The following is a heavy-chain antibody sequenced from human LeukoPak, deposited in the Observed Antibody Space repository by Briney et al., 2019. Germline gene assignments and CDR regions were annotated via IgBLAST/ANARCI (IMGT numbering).Heavy chain of an antibody. D-gene: IGHD4-11*01. CDR1: GFTLSSYS. CDR3: AREPTTVSPPG. V-gene: IGHV3-21*01. J-gene: IGHJ4*02. CDR2: ISSSGAYI. Sequence: GGSLSLPRAASGFTLSSYSMNWVRQAPGKGLEWVSSISSSGAYIFYADSVKGRFTISRDNAKNSLYLQMNSLRAEDTAVYYCAREPTTVSPPGWGQGTLVTVSS.